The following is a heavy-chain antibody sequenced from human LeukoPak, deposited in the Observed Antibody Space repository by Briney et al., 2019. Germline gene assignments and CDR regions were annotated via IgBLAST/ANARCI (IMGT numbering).Heavy chain of an antibody. J-gene: IGHJ5*02. CDR3: ARGSEWELLSCDH. Sequence: GGSLRLSCAASGFTFSSYSMNWVRQAPGKGLELVSPISTSSSHMYYADSVKGRFTISRDNARNSLYLQMNSLRAEDTAVYYCARGSEWELLSCDHWGQGTLVTVSS. CDR1: GFTFSSYS. D-gene: IGHD1-26*01. V-gene: IGHV3-21*01. CDR2: ISTSSSHM.